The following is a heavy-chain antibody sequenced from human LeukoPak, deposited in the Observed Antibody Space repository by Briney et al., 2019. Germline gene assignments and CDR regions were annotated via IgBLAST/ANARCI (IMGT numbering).Heavy chain of an antibody. Sequence: PGRSLRLSCAASGFTFSTYAMHWVSQAPGKGFKWETVISYDGSYKYYADSVKGRFSISRDNSKKTLYLQVSSLRDEDTAVYYCAGVSESGWYYFDYWGQGTLVTVSS. CDR3: AGVSESGWYYFDY. D-gene: IGHD6-19*01. CDR2: ISYDGSYK. CDR1: GFTFSTYA. V-gene: IGHV3-30*03. J-gene: IGHJ4*02.